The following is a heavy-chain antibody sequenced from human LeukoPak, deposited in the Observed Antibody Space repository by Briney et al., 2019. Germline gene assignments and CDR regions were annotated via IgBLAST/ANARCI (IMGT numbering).Heavy chain of an antibody. Sequence: PSETLSLTCTVSGGSISSYYWSWIRQPPGKGLEWIGYIYYSGSANYNPSLKSRVTISVDTSKNQFSLKLSSVTAADTAVYYCARSWGDGINWFGPWGQGTLVTVSS. V-gene: IGHV4-59*08. CDR1: GGSISSYY. J-gene: IGHJ5*02. CDR3: ARSWGDGINWFGP. D-gene: IGHD3-16*01. CDR2: IYYSGSA.